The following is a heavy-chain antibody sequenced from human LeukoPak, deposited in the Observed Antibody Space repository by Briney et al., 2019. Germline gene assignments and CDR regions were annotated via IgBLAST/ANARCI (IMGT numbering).Heavy chain of an antibody. CDR1: GYTFTSYG. CDR2: ISAYNGNT. CDR3: ARHDGSYLVDY. V-gene: IGHV1-18*01. D-gene: IGHD1-26*01. J-gene: IGHJ4*02. Sequence: ASVKVSCKASGYTFTSYGISWVRQAPGQGLEWMGWISAYNGNTNYAQKLQGRVTMTTDTSTSTAYVELRSLRSDDTAVYYCARHDGSYLVDYWGQGTLVTVSS.